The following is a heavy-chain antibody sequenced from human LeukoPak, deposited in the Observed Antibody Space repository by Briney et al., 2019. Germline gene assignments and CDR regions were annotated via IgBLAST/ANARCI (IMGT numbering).Heavy chain of an antibody. D-gene: IGHD3-3*01. J-gene: IGHJ5*02. CDR3: AREGGGTIFGVVIIGTHNRFDP. Sequence: SETLSLTCAVYGGSFSGYYWSWIRQPPGKGLEWIGEINHSGSTNYNPSLKSRVTISVDTSKNQFSLKLSSVTAADTAVYYCAREGGGTIFGVVIIGTHNRFDPWGQGTLVTVSS. V-gene: IGHV4-34*01. CDR2: INHSGST. CDR1: GGSFSGYY.